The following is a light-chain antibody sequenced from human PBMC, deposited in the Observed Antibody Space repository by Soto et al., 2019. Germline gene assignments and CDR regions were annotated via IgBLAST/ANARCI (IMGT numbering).Light chain of an antibody. CDR1: QGISSA. V-gene: IGKV1-13*02. Sequence: AIQLTQSPSSLSASVGDRVIMTCRASQGISSALAWYQQKPGKAPRLLICDASSLESGVPSRFSGSGSGIDFTLTISSLQPEDFATYYCQQFNSYPLTFGQGTRLEIK. CDR2: DAS. J-gene: IGKJ5*01. CDR3: QQFNSYPLT.